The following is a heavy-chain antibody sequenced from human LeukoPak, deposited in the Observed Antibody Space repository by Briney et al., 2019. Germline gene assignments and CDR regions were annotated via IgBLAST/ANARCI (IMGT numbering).Heavy chain of an antibody. V-gene: IGHV3-21*01. J-gene: IGHJ4*02. Sequence: GGSLRLSCAASGFTFSSYSMNWVRQAPGKELEWVSSISSSSSYIYYADSVKGRFTISRDNSKNTLYLQMNSLRAEDTAVYYCASSPDYYDSSGLPFFFDYWGQGTLVTVSS. CDR3: ASSPDYYDSSGLPFFFDY. CDR1: GFTFSSYS. D-gene: IGHD3-22*01. CDR2: ISSSSSYI.